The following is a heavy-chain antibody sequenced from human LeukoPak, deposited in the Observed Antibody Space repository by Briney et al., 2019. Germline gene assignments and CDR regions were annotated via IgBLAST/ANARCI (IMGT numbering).Heavy chain of an antibody. D-gene: IGHD3-10*01. V-gene: IGHV3-21*05. Sequence: GGSLRLSCTASGFTYSDHGMNWVRQAPGKGLEWISYISSTSSDIYYLDSVRGRFTTSRDNAKNSLYLQMNSLRAEDTSIYYCARRGPFFDYWGQGILVTVSS. CDR2: ISSTSSDI. CDR1: GFTYSDHG. CDR3: ARRGPFFDY. J-gene: IGHJ4*02.